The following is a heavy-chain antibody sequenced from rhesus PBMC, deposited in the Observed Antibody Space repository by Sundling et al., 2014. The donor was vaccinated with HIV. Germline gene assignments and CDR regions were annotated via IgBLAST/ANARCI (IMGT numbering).Heavy chain of an antibody. Sequence: QVQLQESGPGLVKPSETLSLTCAVSGGSIRTFYWNWIRQPPGKGLEWIGYIGGSSGSTDYKPSIKSRVTISTDTSKNQFSLNLSSVTAADTAVYYCAKTSNYGSSYVRHWGQGVLVTVSS. CDR3: AKTSNYGSSYVRH. J-gene: IGHJ4*01. V-gene: IGHV4-165*02. D-gene: IGHD4-29*01. CDR2: IGGSSGST. CDR1: GGSIRTFY.